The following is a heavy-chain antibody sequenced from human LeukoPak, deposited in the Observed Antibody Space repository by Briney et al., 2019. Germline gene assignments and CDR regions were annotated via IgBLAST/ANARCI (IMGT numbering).Heavy chain of an antibody. V-gene: IGHV4-59*01. CDR1: GGSTSSYY. J-gene: IGHJ6*03. Sequence: RSSETLSLTCTVSGGSTSSYYWSWIRQPPGKGLEWIGYIYYSGSTNYNPSLKSRVTISVDTSKNQFSLKLSSVTAADTAVYYCARVKGYCSSTSCYRYYYMDVWGKGTTVTVSS. CDR3: ARVKGYCSSTSCYRYYYMDV. CDR2: IYYSGST. D-gene: IGHD2-2*01.